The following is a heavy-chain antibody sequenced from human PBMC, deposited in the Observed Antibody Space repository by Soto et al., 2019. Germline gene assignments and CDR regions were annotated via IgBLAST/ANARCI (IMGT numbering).Heavy chain of an antibody. J-gene: IGHJ4*02. CDR1: GNSISSSNW. D-gene: IGHD3-22*01. CDR2: IYHSGST. V-gene: IGHV4-4*02. Sequence: QVQLQESGPGLVKPSGTLSLTCAVSGNSISSSNWWSWVRQPPGKGLEWIGEIYHSGSTNYNPSLKSRVTISVDKSKNQFSLKLSSVTAADTAVYYCARDVGYHYDGSPAGQFDFWGQGTLXTXSS. CDR3: ARDVGYHYDGSPAGQFDF.